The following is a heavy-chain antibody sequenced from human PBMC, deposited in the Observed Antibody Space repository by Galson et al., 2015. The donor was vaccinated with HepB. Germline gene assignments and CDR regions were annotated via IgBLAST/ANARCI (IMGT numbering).Heavy chain of an antibody. CDR2: VTGSGGFT. CDR1: GFSFSDSA. Sequence: SLRLSCAASGFSFSDSAMTWVRQAPGKGLEWVSIVTGSGGFTYYADSVKGRFTISRDNSKNTLYLQMNSLRAEDAAVYYCAKNTGNCNGGTCRPVDYWGQGTLVTVSS. J-gene: IGHJ4*02. CDR3: AKNTGNCNGGTCRPVDY. V-gene: IGHV3-23*01. D-gene: IGHD2-15*01.